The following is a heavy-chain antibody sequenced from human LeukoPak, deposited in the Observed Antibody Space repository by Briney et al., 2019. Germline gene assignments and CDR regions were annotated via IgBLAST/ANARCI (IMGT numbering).Heavy chain of an antibody. Sequence: PERSLRLSCAASGFTFSRYAMHWVRQPPGKGLDWVAVISFDGTTKYYADSVKGRFTISRDNSKNTLYPQMDSLRPDDSAVYYCARDKDDSRFFDYWGQGTLVTVSS. J-gene: IGHJ4*02. CDR2: ISFDGTTK. D-gene: IGHD6-13*01. CDR1: GFTFSRYA. CDR3: ARDKDDSRFFDY. V-gene: IGHV3-30*04.